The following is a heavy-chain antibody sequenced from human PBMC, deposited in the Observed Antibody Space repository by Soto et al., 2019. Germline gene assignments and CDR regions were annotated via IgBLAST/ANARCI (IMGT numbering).Heavy chain of an antibody. CDR2: VSHDGRNT. Sequence: VPLVESGGGVVQPGRSLRLSCAASGFTFSDYAIHWVRQAPGKGLGGVAVVSHDGRNTHYADSVKGRFTISGDSSKNTVSLELTGLRAEDTAVYYCAKGGRQWLVTSDFNYWGQGALVTVSS. J-gene: IGHJ4*02. CDR3: AKGGRQWLVTSDFNY. V-gene: IGHV3-30*18. CDR1: GFTFSDYA. D-gene: IGHD6-19*01.